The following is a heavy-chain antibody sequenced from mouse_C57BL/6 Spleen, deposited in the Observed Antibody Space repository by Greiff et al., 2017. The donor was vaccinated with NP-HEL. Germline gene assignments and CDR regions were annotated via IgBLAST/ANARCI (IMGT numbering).Heavy chain of an antibody. V-gene: IGHV1-69*01. CDR1: GYTFTSYW. J-gene: IGHJ3*01. Sequence: QVQLQQPGAELVMPGASVKLSCKASGYTFTSYWMHWVKQRPGQGLEWIGEIDPSDSYTNYNQKFKGKSTLTVDKSSSTAYMQLSSLTSEDSAVYYCARNSNAEAWFAYWGQGTLVTVSA. CDR3: ARNSNAEAWFAY. D-gene: IGHD2-5*01. CDR2: IDPSDSYT.